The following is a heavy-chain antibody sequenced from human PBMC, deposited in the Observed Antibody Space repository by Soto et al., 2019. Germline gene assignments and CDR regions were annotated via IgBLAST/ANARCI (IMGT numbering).Heavy chain of an antibody. J-gene: IGHJ4*02. CDR1: GYTFTSYG. D-gene: IGHD4-17*01. Sequence: ASVKVSCKASGYTFTSYGISWVRQAPGQGLEWMGWISAYNGNTNYAQKLQGRVTMTTDASTSTAYMELRSLRSDDTAVYYCARFRRGLYGDYPDYWGQGTLVTISS. CDR3: ARFRRGLYGDYPDY. CDR2: ISAYNGNT. V-gene: IGHV1-18*01.